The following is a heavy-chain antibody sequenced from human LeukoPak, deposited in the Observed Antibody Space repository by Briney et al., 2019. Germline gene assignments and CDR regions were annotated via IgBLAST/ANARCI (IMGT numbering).Heavy chain of an antibody. J-gene: IGHJ4*02. CDR3: ARENVAEDY. V-gene: IGHV3-74*01. D-gene: IGHD6-19*01. CDR1: GFTFSNYW. Sequence: GGSLRLSCAASGFTFSNYWLHWVRQVPGKGLVWVSRINPGGSSTTYADSVKGRFTISRDNAKNSLYLQMNSLRAEDTAVYYCARENVAEDYWGQGTLVTVSS. CDR2: INPGGSST.